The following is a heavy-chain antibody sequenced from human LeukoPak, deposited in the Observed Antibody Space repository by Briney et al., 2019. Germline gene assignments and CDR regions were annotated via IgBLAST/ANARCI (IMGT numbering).Heavy chain of an antibody. CDR2: IYYSGST. D-gene: IGHD5-24*01. Sequence: SETLSLTCTVSGGSISSSSYYWGWIRQPPGKGLEWIGSIYYSGSTYYNPSLKSRVTISVDTSKNQFSLKLSSVTAADTAVYYCASMTNGYNSIGIDCWGQGTLVTVSS. J-gene: IGHJ4*02. V-gene: IGHV4-39*01. CDR3: ASMTNGYNSIGIDC. CDR1: GGSISSSSYY.